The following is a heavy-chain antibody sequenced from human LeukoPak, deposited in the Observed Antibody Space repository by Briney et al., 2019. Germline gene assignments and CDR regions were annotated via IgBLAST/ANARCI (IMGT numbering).Heavy chain of an antibody. CDR1: GGSISSYY. Sequence: TSETLSLTCTVSGGSISSYYWSWIRQPPGKGLEWIGYIYYSGSTNYNPSLKSRVTISVDTSKNQFSLKLSSVTAADTAVYYCARVVSSSWINFFDYWGQGTLVTVSS. V-gene: IGHV4-59*01. CDR2: IYYSGST. J-gene: IGHJ4*02. CDR3: ARVVSSSWINFFDY. D-gene: IGHD6-13*01.